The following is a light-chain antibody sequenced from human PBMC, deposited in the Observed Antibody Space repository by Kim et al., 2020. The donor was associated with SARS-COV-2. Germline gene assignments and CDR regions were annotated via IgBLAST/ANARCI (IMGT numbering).Light chain of an antibody. CDR2: GQN. CDR3: ASRDSSGNLVV. Sequence: SSELTQDSAVSVALGQTVRITCQGDSLTRYFPSWYQQKPGQAPLLVIFGQNNRPSGIPDRFSGSASGNTASLTITGTQAADEADYYCASRDSSGNLVVFGGGTKVTVL. J-gene: IGLJ2*01. V-gene: IGLV3-19*01. CDR1: SLTRYF.